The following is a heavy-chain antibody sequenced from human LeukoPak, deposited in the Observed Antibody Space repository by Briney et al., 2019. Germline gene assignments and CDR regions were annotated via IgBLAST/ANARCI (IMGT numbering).Heavy chain of an antibody. V-gene: IGHV3-73*01. D-gene: IGHD6-19*01. CDR3: AIPPGLQWLVRSY. CDR1: GFSFSGSA. Sequence: PGGSLRLSCEVSGFSFSGSAVYWVRQASGKGLEWVGRIRSKPNNYATTYSASVKGRFTISRDDSKNTAYLQMNSLRAEDTAVYYCAIPPGLQWLVRSYWGQGTLVTVSS. J-gene: IGHJ4*02. CDR2: IRSKPNNYAT.